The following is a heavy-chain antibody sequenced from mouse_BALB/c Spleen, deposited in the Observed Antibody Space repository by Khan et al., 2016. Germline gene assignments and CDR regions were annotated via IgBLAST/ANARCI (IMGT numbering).Heavy chain of an antibody. CDR2: IDPENGDT. Sequence: VQLQQSGAELVRSGASVKLSCTASVFNIKDYYMHWVKQRPEQGLEWIGWIDPENGDTEYAPKFQGKATMTADTSSNAAYLQFSSLTSEDSAVYYCNAICYGSDGYFDYWGQGTTLTVSS. CDR3: NAICYGSDGYFDY. J-gene: IGHJ2*01. D-gene: IGHD1-1*01. CDR1: VFNIKDYY. V-gene: IGHV14-4*02.